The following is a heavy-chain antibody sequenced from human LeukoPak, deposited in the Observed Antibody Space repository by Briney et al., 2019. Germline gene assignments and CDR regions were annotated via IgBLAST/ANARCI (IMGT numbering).Heavy chain of an antibody. Sequence: ASVKVSCKASGGTFSSYAISWVRQAPGQGLEWMGGIIPIFGTANYAQKFQGRVTITAGESTSTAYMELSSLRSEDTAVHYCATNFDWLLPFDYWGQGTLVTVSS. CDR3: ATNFDWLLPFDY. J-gene: IGHJ4*02. V-gene: IGHV1-69*13. CDR2: IIPIFGTA. D-gene: IGHD3-9*01. CDR1: GGTFSSYA.